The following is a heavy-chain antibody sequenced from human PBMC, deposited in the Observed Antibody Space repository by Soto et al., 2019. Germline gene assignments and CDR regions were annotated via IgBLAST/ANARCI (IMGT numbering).Heavy chain of an antibody. D-gene: IGHD2-15*01. CDR2: IFHNGDT. CDR3: ARGTTGGSCYPV. CDR1: GGSINSGDYY. Sequence: QVQLQESGPGQVKPSQTLSLTCTVSGGSINSGDYYWTWIRQPPGKGLEWIGYIFHNGDTYYNPSLQSRVAISVDPAGPQFPLKGSSVTAADPAVYYCARGTTGGSCYPVWGQGTLVTVSS. J-gene: IGHJ4*02. V-gene: IGHV4-30-4*01.